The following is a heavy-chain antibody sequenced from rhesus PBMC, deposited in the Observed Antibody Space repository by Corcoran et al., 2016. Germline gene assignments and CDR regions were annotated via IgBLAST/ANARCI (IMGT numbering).Heavy chain of an antibody. J-gene: IGHJ4*01. CDR3: VSRIAAAPDDY. D-gene: IGHD6-43*01. CDR1: GGSFSSSW. Sequence: QVQLQESGPGLVKPSETLSLTCAVSGGSFSSSWWRWIRQPPGKGLEWIGEINGNSGSTNYNPSLKSRVTISKDASKNQFSLKLSSVTTADTAVYYCVSRIAAAPDDYWGQGVLVTVSS. V-gene: IGHV4-80*01. CDR2: INGNSGST.